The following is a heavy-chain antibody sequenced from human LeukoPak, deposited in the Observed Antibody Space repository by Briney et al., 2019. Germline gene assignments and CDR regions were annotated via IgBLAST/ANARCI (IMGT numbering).Heavy chain of an antibody. J-gene: IGHJ4*02. CDR3: ARSVASTTYYYPFDH. CDR2: INPSVGGT. D-gene: IGHD2/OR15-2a*01. V-gene: IGHV1-46*01. Sequence: ASVKVSCKTSGYTFSSYYIHWVRQTPGQGLEWMGIINPSVGGTRHTQKLQGRVTMTRGTSTSTVYMELSSLSSEDTAIYYCARSVASTTYYYPFDHWGQGTLVTVSS. CDR1: GYTFSSYY.